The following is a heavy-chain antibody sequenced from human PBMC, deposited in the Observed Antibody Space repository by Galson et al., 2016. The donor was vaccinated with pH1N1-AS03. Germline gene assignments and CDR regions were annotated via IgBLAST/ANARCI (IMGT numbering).Heavy chain of an antibody. CDR1: GYLFTNYW. Sequence: QSGAEVKQPGESLRISCKTSGYLFTNYWIGWVRQMPGKGLEWMGIFYPSDSDARYSPSFQGQVTFSADKSTATAYLQWSNLKAADTAIYYCARHASPTILSYHFDDWGRGTLVTVSS. J-gene: IGHJ4*02. CDR3: ARHASPTILSYHFDD. D-gene: IGHD2-2*01. V-gene: IGHV5-51*01. CDR2: FYPSDSDA.